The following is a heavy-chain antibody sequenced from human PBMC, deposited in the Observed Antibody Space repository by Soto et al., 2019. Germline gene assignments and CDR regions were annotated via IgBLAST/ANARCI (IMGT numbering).Heavy chain of an antibody. V-gene: IGHV4-34*01. CDR3: AICAGYYGSGSYERLYYYYYIDV. J-gene: IGHJ6*03. Sequence: QVQLQQGGAGLLKPSETLSLTCAVYGGSFSGYYWSWIRQPPGKGLEWIGEINHSGSTNYNPSLKTRVPISVDPSMNHFSLKLSSVTAADTAVYYCAICAGYYGSGSYERLYYYYYIDVWGKGTTVTVSS. CDR1: GGSFSGYY. CDR2: INHSGST. D-gene: IGHD3-10*01.